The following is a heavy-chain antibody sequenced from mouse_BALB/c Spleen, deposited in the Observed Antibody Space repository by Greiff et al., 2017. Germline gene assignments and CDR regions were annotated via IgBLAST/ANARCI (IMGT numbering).Heavy chain of an antibody. CDR3: ARERTMITLAY. CDR1: GFSLTSYG. CDR2: IWAGGST. J-gene: IGHJ3*01. Sequence: VQLKESGPGLVAPSQSLSITCTVSGFSLTSYGVHWVRQPPGKGLEWLGVIWAGGSTNYNSALMSRLSISKDNSKSQVILKMNSLQTDDTAMYYCARERTMITLAYWGQGTLVTVSA. D-gene: IGHD2-4*01. V-gene: IGHV2-9*02.